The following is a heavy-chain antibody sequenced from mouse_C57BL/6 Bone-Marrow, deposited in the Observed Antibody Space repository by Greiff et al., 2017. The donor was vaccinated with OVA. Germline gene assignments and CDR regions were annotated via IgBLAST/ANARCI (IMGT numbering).Heavy chain of an antibody. V-gene: IGHV1-50*01. J-gene: IGHJ3*01. CDR3: ARIGAGFAY. CDR2: IDPSDSYT. Sequence: QVQLQQPGAELVKPGASVKLSCEASGYTFTSYWMQWVKQRPGQGLEWIGEIDPSDSYTNYNQKFKGKATLTVDTSSSTAYMQLSSLTSEDSAVYYCARIGAGFAYWGQGTLVTVSA. CDR1: GYTFTSYW.